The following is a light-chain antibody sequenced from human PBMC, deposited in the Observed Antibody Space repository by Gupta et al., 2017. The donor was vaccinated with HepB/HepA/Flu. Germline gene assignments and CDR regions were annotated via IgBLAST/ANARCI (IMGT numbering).Light chain of an antibody. J-gene: IGLJ2*01. CDR3: CSYTGTYSVV. V-gene: IGLV2-11*02. CDR1: SSDVGGYKY. CDR2: DVN. Sequence: SALTQPGSVSGCPGQSVTISCAGTSSDVGGYKYVSWYQQHPGKAPKLMIYDVNKRPSGVPGRFSGSKSGNTASLTISGLQAEDEADYYCCSYTGTYSVVFGGGTKLTVL.